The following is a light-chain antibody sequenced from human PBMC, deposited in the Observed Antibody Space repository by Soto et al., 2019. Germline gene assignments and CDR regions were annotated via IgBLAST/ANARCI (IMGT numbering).Light chain of an antibody. J-gene: IGKJ1*01. CDR2: GAS. CDR1: QSVSSSY. V-gene: IGKV3-20*01. Sequence: ETVLTQSPGTLSLSPGERATLSCRASQSVSSSYLAWYQQKPGQAPRHLIYGASSRATGIPDRFSGSGSGPDFTLTISRLEPEDFAVYYCQQYGSSPPSWTFGQGTKVAIK. CDR3: QQYGSSPPSWT.